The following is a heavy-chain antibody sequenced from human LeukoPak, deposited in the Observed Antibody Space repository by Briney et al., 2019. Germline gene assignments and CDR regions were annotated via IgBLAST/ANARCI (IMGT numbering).Heavy chain of an antibody. CDR1: GFTVSSNY. CDR3: ARSTRRRDGYNYVY. Sequence: GESLRLSCAASGFTVSSNYMSWVRQAPGKGLEWVSVIYSGGSTYYADSVKGRFTISRDNSKNTLYLQMNSLRAEDTAVYYCARSTRRRDGYNYVYWGQGTLVTVSS. D-gene: IGHD5-24*01. V-gene: IGHV3-53*01. J-gene: IGHJ4*02. CDR2: IYSGGST.